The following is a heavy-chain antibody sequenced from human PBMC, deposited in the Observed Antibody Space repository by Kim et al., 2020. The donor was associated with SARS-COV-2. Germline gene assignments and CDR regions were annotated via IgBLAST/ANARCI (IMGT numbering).Heavy chain of an antibody. CDR1: GGTFSSYA. J-gene: IGHJ6*02. V-gene: IGHV1-69*13. CDR3: AREDDSSGYYSRSTTRDYYYYGMDV. D-gene: IGHD3-22*01. Sequence: SVKVSCKASGGTFSSYAISWVRQAPGQGLEWMGGIIPIFGTANYAQKFQGRVTITADESTSTAYMELSSLRSEDTAVYYCAREDDSSGYYSRSTTRDYYYYGMDVWGQGTTVTVSS. CDR2: IIPIFGTA.